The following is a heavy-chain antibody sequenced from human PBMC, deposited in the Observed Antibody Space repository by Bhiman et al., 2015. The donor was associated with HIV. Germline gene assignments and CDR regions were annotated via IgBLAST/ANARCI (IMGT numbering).Heavy chain of an antibody. V-gene: IGHV3-7*01. CDR3: AKIKGGNPGWERYFDL. J-gene: IGHJ2*01. CDR1: GFMFSNYW. CDR2: TNQDGSEK. Sequence: EVLLVESGGGSVQPGGSLRLSCAASGFMFSNYWMSWVRQAPGKGLQWVANTNQDGSEKFYVDSVKGRFTVSRDSAKNSLDLEMNSLRTEDTAVYYCAKIKGGNPGWERYFDLWGLAPWSLSPQ. D-gene: IGHD4-23*01.